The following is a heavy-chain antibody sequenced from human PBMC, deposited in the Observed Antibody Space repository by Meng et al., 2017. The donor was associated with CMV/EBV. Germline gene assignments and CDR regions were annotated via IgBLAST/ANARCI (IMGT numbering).Heavy chain of an antibody. V-gene: IGHV3-74*03. J-gene: IGHJ1*01. CDR2: INSDGSST. CDR3: ARGGSNGLTF. Sequence: SCSVSGFTFSNYWMYWVRQGSGKGLVWVSHINSDGSSTTYADSVKGRFTISRDNAKNTLYLQMNSLRGEDTAVYYCARGGSNGLTFWGQGTLVTVSS. D-gene: IGHD2-15*01. CDR1: GFTFSNYW.